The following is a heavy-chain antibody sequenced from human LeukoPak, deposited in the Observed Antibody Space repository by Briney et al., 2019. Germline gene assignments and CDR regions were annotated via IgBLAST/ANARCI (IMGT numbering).Heavy chain of an antibody. V-gene: IGHV3-33*01. J-gene: IGHJ4*02. CDR2: IWYVGSNK. D-gene: IGHD2-2*01. CDR1: GFTFSSYG. Sequence: PGGSLRLSCAASGFTFSSYGMHWVRQAPGKGLEWVAVIWYVGSNKYYADSVKGRFTISRDNSKNTLYLQMNSLRAEDTAVYYCARKYCSSTSCYWDYWGQGTLVTVSS. CDR3: ARKYCSSTSCYWDY.